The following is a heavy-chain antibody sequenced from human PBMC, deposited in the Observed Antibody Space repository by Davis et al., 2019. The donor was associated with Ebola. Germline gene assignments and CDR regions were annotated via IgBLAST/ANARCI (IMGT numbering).Heavy chain of an antibody. J-gene: IGHJ6*02. D-gene: IGHD2-8*02. CDR2: IGSDSGT. Sequence: PGGSLRLSCPASGFSLRSCAMSWVRQAPGKGLEWVSGIGSDSGTHYAHSVKGRFTISRDDSKSTLYLQMNSLRGEDTAIYYCAKDLFWWSASDVWGQGTKVIVSS. CDR1: GFSLRSCA. V-gene: IGHV3-23*01. CDR3: AKDLFWWSASDV.